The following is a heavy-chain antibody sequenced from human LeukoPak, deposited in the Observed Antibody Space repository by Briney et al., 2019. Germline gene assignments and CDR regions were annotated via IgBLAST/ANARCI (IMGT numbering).Heavy chain of an antibody. V-gene: IGHV4-39*01. D-gene: IGHD5-18*01. Sequence: SSETLSLTCTVSGGSISSSSFYWGWVRQPPGKGLEWIGNIYYSGSTYYNPSLKSRVTISVDTSKNQFSLKLSSVIAADTAVYYCARHEGYTYGYGDYWGQGTLVTVSS. CDR1: GGSISSSSFY. J-gene: IGHJ4*02. CDR3: ARHEGYTYGYGDY. CDR2: IYYSGST.